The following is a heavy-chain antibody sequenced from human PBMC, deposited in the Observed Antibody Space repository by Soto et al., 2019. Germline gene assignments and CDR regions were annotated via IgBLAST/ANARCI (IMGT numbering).Heavy chain of an antibody. CDR1: GFTFRSNA. J-gene: IGHJ4*02. D-gene: IGHD1-26*01. V-gene: IGHV3-23*01. Sequence: GGSLRLSCAASGFTFRSNAMSWVRQAPGKGLEWVSAITASGGSTYYADSVKGRFTISRDNSKNTLYLQMNSLRAEDTAVYYCADSGVNFDYWGQGTLVTVS. CDR3: ADSGVNFDY. CDR2: ITASGGST.